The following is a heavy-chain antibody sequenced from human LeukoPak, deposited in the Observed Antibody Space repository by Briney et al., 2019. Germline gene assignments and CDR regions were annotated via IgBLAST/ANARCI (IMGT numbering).Heavy chain of an antibody. D-gene: IGHD6-19*01. CDR2: ISSSASTI. CDR3: AKDHYSSGWYFDY. V-gene: IGHV3-48*03. J-gene: IGHJ4*02. CDR1: GFTFSSYE. Sequence: GGSLRLSCAASGFTFSSYEMHWVRQALGKGLEWISYISSSASTIYYADSVKGRFTISRDNGKNSLYLQMNSLRAEDTAVYYCAKDHYSSGWYFDYWGQGTLVTVSS.